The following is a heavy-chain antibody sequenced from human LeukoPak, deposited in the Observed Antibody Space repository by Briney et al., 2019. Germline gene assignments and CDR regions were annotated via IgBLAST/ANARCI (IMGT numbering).Heavy chain of an antibody. CDR3: SKDLGSSGWYNYFDY. Sequence: GGSLRLSCAASGFTFSNYGMHWVRQAPGKGLEWVTFIRFDGSDKYYADSVKGRFTISRDNSKKTLYLQMNSLRAEDTAVYYSSKDLGSSGWYNYFDYWGQGTLATASS. CDR1: GFTFSNYG. CDR2: IRFDGSDK. J-gene: IGHJ4*02. D-gene: IGHD6-19*01. V-gene: IGHV3-30*02.